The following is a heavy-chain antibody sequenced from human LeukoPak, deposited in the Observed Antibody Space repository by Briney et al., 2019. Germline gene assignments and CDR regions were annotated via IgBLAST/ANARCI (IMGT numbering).Heavy chain of an antibody. CDR1: GFPFSRSW. CDR3: ASSSILVWFGKSVSDI. D-gene: IGHD3-10*01. V-gene: IGHV3-7*05. J-gene: IGHJ3*02. CDR2: INQDGGEK. Sequence: GGSLRLSCAASGFPFSRSWMSWVRQAPGKGLEWVANINQDGGEKYYMDSVKGRFTISRDNAKNSLYLQMSSLRAEDTAAYYCASSSILVWFGKSVSDIWGQGTMVTVSP.